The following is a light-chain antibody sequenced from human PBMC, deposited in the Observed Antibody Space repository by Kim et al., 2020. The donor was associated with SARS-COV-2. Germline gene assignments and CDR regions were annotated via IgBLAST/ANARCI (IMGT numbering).Light chain of an antibody. CDR2: QDS. J-gene: IGLJ1*01. CDR1: KLGDKY. Sequence: SYELTQPPSVSVSPGQTASITCSGDKLGDKYACWYQQKPGQYPVLVIYQDSKRPSGIPERFSGSNSGNTATLTISGTQAMDEADYYCQEWDSSTEVFGTG. V-gene: IGLV3-1*01. CDR3: QEWDSSTEV.